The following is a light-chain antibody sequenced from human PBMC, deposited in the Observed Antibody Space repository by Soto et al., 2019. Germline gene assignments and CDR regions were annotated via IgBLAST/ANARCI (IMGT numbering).Light chain of an antibody. J-gene: IGLJ1*01. CDR3: CSFAGSYTYV. Sequence: QSVLTQPASVSGSPGQSITISCTGTRSDIGVYNYVSWYQQHPGKAPKLVICEVSNRPSGVSSRFSGSKSGNTASLTISGLQAEDEADYSCCSFAGSYTYVFGTGTKLTVL. CDR1: RSDIGVYNY. V-gene: IGLV2-14*01. CDR2: EVS.